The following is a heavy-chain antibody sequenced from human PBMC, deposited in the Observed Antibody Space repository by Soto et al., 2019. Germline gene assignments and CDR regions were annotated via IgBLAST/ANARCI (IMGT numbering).Heavy chain of an antibody. CDR1: GCTFSSYA. V-gene: IGHV1-69*13. Sequence: ASVKVSCKASGCTFSSYAISWVRQAPGQGLEWMGGIIPIFGTANYAQKLQGRVTITADESTSTAYMELSSLRSEDTAVYYCARDPTAITFGGAAFYDIWGQGTMVTVSS. D-gene: IGHD3-16*01. CDR3: ARDPTAITFGGAAFYDI. CDR2: IIPIFGTA. J-gene: IGHJ3*02.